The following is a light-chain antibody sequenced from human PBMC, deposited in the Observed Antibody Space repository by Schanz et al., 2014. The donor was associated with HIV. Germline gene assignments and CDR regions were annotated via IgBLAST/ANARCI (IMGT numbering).Light chain of an antibody. CDR1: SSNIEADYD. V-gene: IGLV1-40*01. CDR3: QSFDNSLSGVV. CDR2: GNT. J-gene: IGLJ3*02. Sequence: SVLTQPPSVSGAPGQRVTISCTGSSSNIEADYDIHWYQHLPGAAPKLLIHGNTNRPSGVPARFSASKSGTSASLVITGLQAEDEADYYCQSFDNSLSGVVFGGGTKLTVL.